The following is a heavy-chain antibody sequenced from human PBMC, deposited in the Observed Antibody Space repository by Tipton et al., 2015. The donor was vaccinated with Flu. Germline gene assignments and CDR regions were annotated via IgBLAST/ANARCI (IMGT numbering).Heavy chain of an antibody. Sequence: SLRLSCAASGFTFSSYSMNWVRQAPGKGLEWVSSISSSSSYIYYADSVKGRFTISRDNAKNSLYLQMNSLRAEDTAVYYCAREYISGWAGGYWGQGTLVTVPS. CDR3: AREYISGWAGGY. CDR2: ISSSSSYI. J-gene: IGHJ4*02. V-gene: IGHV3-21*01. D-gene: IGHD6-19*01. CDR1: GFTFSSYS.